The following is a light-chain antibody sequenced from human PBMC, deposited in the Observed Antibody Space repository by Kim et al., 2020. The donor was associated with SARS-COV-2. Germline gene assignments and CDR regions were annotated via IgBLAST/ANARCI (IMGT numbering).Light chain of an antibody. CDR3: LQSSDWPLT. Sequence: EIVMTQSPTTLSVSPGERVTLSCRASQSLSNYLSWYQQKPGQTPRLLIYAASTRATGVPVRFSGSGSGTEFTLTISSLQSEDFALYYCLQSSDWPLTFGGGTKLEI. CDR2: AAS. J-gene: IGKJ4*01. CDR1: QSLSNY. V-gene: IGKV3-15*01.